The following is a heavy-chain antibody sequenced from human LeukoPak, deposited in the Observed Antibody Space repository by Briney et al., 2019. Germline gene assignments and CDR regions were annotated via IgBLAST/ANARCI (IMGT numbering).Heavy chain of an antibody. V-gene: IGHV3-23*01. J-gene: IGHJ4*02. CDR2: IYASGAST. D-gene: IGHD3-3*01. CDR1: GFTFRSYA. CDR3: ATDFEQDSWSGHSD. Sequence: HPGGSLRLSCAASGFTFRSYAMSWVRQAPEQGLEWVSIIYASGASTNYADSVRGRFTTFRDNSNNMVYLQMNSLRAEDTAVYYCATDFEQDSWSGHSDWGQGTLVTVSS.